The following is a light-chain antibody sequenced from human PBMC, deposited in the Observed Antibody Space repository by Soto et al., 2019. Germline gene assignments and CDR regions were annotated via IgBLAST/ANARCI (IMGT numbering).Light chain of an antibody. V-gene: IGKV3D-15*01. CDR1: QTINSD. CDR2: GLS. Sequence: EIVMTQSPATLSASPGESATLSCTASQTINSDLAWYFQKPGQAPRLVIYGLSTWGSDVPPGFTGSGSGTEFTLTISGLQSEDFAVYYCQQDNSWPITFGQGTRL. J-gene: IGKJ5*01. CDR3: QQDNSWPIT.